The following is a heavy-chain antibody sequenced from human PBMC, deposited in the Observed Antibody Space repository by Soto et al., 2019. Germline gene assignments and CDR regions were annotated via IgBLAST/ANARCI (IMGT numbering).Heavy chain of an antibody. D-gene: IGHD3-22*01. Sequence: SETLSLTCTVSGGSISSSSYYWGWIRQPPGKGLEWIGSIYYSGSTYYNPSLKSRVTISVDTSKNQFSLKLSSVTAADTAVYYCARSSQGYYDSSGYFVGRSLAFDIWGQGTMVTVSS. CDR1: GGSISSSSYY. J-gene: IGHJ3*02. CDR2: IYYSGST. V-gene: IGHV4-39*01. CDR3: ARSSQGYYDSSGYFVGRSLAFDI.